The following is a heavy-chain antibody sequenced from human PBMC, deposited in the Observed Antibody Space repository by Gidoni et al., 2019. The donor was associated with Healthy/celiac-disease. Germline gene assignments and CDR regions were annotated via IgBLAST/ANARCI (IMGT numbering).Heavy chain of an antibody. J-gene: IGHJ4*02. D-gene: IGHD3-16*01. CDR1: GFPFSSYA. Sequence: EVQLLESGGGLVQPGGSLRLSCAASGFPFSSYAMSWVRQAPGKGLEWGSAISGSGGSTYYADSVKGRFTISRDNSKNTLYLQMNSLRAEDTAVYYCAKAARRRFGGGYFDYWGQGTLVTVSS. V-gene: IGHV3-23*01. CDR3: AKAARRRFGGGYFDY. CDR2: ISGSGGST.